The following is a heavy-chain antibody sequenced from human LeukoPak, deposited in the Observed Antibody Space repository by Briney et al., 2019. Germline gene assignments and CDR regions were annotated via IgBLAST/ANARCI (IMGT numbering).Heavy chain of an antibody. CDR2: IYYSGST. J-gene: IGHJ4*02. Sequence: SETLSLTCTASGGSISSGGYYWSWIRQHPGKGLEWIGYIYYSGSTYYNPSLKSRVTISVDTSKNQFSLKLSSATAADTAVYYCARKERSYYDSSGTFDYWGQGTLVTVSS. CDR1: GGSISSGGYY. D-gene: IGHD3-22*01. CDR3: ARKERSYYDSSGTFDY. V-gene: IGHV4-31*03.